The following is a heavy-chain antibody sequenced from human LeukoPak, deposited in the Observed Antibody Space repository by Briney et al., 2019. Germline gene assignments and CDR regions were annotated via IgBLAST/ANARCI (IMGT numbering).Heavy chain of an antibody. J-gene: IGHJ4*02. V-gene: IGHV1-24*01. CDR2: FDPEDEET. D-gene: IGHD3-22*01. CDR3: ATVRDYYDNSGYYTYFDY. Sequence: EASVKVSCKVSGYTLSELSMHWVRQAPGKGLEWMGGFDPEDEETVYAQQFQGRVTMTEGTSTGTAYMELSSLRSEDTAVYYCATVRDYYDNSGYYTYFDYWGQGTLVTVSS. CDR1: GYTLSELS.